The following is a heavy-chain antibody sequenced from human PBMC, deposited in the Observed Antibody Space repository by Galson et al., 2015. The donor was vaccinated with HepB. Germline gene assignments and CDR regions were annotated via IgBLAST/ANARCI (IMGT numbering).Heavy chain of an antibody. J-gene: IGHJ6*02. CDR1: GFTFSSYG. CDR2: ISYDGSNK. Sequence: SLRLSCAASGFTFSSYGMHWVRQAPGKGLEWVAVISYDGSNKYYADSVKGRFTISRDNSKNTLYLQMNGLRAEDTAVYYCAKDLGPGIAVAGTTHNYYGMDVWGQGTTVTVSS. V-gene: IGHV3-30*18. CDR3: AKDLGPGIAVAGTTHNYYGMDV. D-gene: IGHD6-19*01.